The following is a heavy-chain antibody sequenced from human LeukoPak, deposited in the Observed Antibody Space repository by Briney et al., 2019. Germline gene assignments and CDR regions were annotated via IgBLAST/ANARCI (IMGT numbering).Heavy chain of an antibody. J-gene: IGHJ3*02. CDR1: GGSISSDY. CDR3: ARDLLAQSSGWTARSAFDI. V-gene: IGHV4-4*07. D-gene: IGHD6-19*01. CDR2: IYTSGST. Sequence: SETLSLTCTVSGGSISSDYWSWIRQPAGKGLEWIGRIYTSGSTNYNPSLKSRVTMSVDTSKNQFSLKLSSVTAADTAVYYCARDLLAQSSGWTARSAFDIWGQGTMVTVPS.